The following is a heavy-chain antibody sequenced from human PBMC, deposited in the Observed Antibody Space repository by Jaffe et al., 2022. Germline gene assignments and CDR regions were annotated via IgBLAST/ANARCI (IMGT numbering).Heavy chain of an antibody. CDR3: ARDKTVTTPLGYYYYMDV. CDR1: GYTFTGYY. V-gene: IGHV1-2*06. CDR2: INPNSGGT. Sequence: QVQLVQSGAEVKKPGASVKVSCKASGYTFTGYYMHWVRQAPGQGLEWMGRINPNSGGTNYAQKFQGRVTMTRDTSISTAYMELSRLRSDDTAVYYCARDKTVTTPLGYYYYMDVWGKGTTVTVSS. J-gene: IGHJ6*03. D-gene: IGHD4-4*01.